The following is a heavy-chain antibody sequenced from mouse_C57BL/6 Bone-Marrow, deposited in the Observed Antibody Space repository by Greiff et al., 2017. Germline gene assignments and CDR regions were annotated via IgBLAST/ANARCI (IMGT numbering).Heavy chain of an antibody. J-gene: IGHJ3*01. CDR2: ISGGGGNT. CDR3: ARHRGYYDYDDGFAY. Sequence: EVKVVESGGGLVKPGGSLKLSCAASGFTFSSYTLSWVRQTPEKRLEWVATISGGGGNTYYPDSVQGRFTISRDNAKNTLYLQMSSLRSEDTALYYCARHRGYYDYDDGFAYWGQGTLVTVSA. V-gene: IGHV5-9*01. D-gene: IGHD2-4*01. CDR1: GFTFSSYT.